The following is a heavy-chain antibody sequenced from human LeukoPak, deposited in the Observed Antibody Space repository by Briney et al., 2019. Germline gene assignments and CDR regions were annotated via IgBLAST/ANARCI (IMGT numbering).Heavy chain of an antibody. CDR3: ARLGPAAGTSFDY. V-gene: IGHV4-59*08. D-gene: IGHD6-13*01. Sequence: SETLSLTCTVSGDSISTYYWNWIRQPPGKGLEWIGYIYYSGSTYYNPSLKSRVAISVDTSKNQFSLKLSSVTAADTAVYYCARLGPAAGTSFDYWGQGTLVTVSS. CDR1: GDSISTYY. J-gene: IGHJ4*02. CDR2: IYYSGST.